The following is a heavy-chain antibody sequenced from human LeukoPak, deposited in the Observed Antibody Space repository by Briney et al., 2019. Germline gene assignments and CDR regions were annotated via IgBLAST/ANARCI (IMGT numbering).Heavy chain of an antibody. Sequence: GESLKISCKGSGYSFTSYWIGWVRQMPGKGLEWMGIIYPGDSDTGYSPSFQGQVTISADKSISTAYLQWSSLKTSDTAMYYCARVPDILTGYYPFDYWGQGTLVTVSS. D-gene: IGHD3-9*01. CDR1: GYSFTSYW. CDR2: IYPGDSDT. V-gene: IGHV5-51*01. CDR3: ARVPDILTGYYPFDY. J-gene: IGHJ4*02.